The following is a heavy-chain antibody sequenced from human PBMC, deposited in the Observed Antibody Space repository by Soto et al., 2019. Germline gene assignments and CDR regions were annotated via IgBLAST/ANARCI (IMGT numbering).Heavy chain of an antibody. CDR1: GFTFSSYA. CDR2: ITNTGGDT. Sequence: PGGSLRLSCAASGFTFSSYAMSWVRQAPGKGLEWVSIITNTGGDTLDADSVKGRFTISGDNSKNTLYLQMNSLRVEDAAIYYCAKASGESYPGSHVIDVWGPGTMVTVSS. CDR3: AKASGESYPGSHVIDV. J-gene: IGHJ3*01. D-gene: IGHD3-16*01. V-gene: IGHV3-23*01.